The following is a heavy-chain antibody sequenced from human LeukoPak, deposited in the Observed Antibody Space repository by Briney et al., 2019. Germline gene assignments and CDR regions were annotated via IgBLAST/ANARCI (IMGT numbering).Heavy chain of an antibody. V-gene: IGHV5-51*01. Sequence: GVSLQISSQASGSGFTNDCIAGVRQRPGKGREWRGMIYPGDSHTRHSPSFQAQLTISADKSIRTVHLQWSSLHASDTAMYYCATPGYSSDYWYFHLWGRGTLVTVSS. J-gene: IGHJ2*01. CDR2: IYPGDSHT. CDR3: ATPGYSSDYWYFHL. D-gene: IGHD6-19*01. CDR1: GSGFTNDC.